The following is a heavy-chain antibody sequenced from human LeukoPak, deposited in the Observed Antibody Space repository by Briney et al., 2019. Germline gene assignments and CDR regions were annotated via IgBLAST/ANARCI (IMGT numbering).Heavy chain of an antibody. Sequence: GGSLRLSCAASGFTFSSYAMSWVRQAPGKGLGWVSAISGSGGSTYYADSVKGRFTISRDNSKNTLYLQMNGLGAEDTAVYYCARGGSSGSFDYWGQGTLVTVSS. CDR1: GFTFSSYA. D-gene: IGHD6-19*01. CDR3: ARGGSSGSFDY. J-gene: IGHJ4*02. V-gene: IGHV3-23*01. CDR2: ISGSGGST.